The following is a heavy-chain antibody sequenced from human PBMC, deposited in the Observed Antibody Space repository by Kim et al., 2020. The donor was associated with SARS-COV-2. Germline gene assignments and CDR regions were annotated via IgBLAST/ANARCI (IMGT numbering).Heavy chain of an antibody. CDR1: GFTFDDYA. Sequence: GGSLRLSCAASGFTFDDYAMHWVRQAPGKGLEWVSGISWNSGSIGYADSVKGRFTISRDNAKNSLYLQMNSLRAEDTALYYCAKVLWGSYRYSHFGAFDIWGQGTMVTVSS. D-gene: IGHD3-16*02. J-gene: IGHJ3*02. V-gene: IGHV3-9*01. CDR2: ISWNSGSI. CDR3: AKVLWGSYRYSHFGAFDI.